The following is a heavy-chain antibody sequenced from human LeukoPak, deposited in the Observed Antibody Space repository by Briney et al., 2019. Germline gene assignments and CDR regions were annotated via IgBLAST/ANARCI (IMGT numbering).Heavy chain of an antibody. D-gene: IGHD1-26*01. J-gene: IGHJ4*02. Sequence: GGSLRLSCAASGFTFSTYAMTWVRQAPGKGLEWVSSITDRGGDTYFADSVKGRFTLSRDNSKNTLYLQMNGLRAEDTAVYYCAKGKRGNYDYWGQGALVTVSS. CDR1: GFTFSTYA. V-gene: IGHV3-23*01. CDR3: AKGKRGNYDY. CDR2: ITDRGGDT.